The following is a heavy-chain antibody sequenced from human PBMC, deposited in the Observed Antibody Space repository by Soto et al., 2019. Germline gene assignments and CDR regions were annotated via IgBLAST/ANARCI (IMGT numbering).Heavy chain of an antibody. CDR3: ASEDSWWFDP. J-gene: IGHJ5*02. V-gene: IGHV3-74*01. CDR1: GFTFTSYW. CDR2: MNSDGSGT. D-gene: IGHD2-15*01. Sequence: EVQLVESGGGLVQPGGSLRLSCAASGFTFTSYWMHWVRQAPGKGLVWVSRMNSDGSGTSYAESVKGRFTISRDNAKNTVYLQMNSLRAEDTAVYYCASEDSWWFDPWGQGALVTVSS.